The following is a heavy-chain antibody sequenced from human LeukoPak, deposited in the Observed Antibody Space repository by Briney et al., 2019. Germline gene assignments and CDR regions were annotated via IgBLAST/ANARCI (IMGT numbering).Heavy chain of an antibody. V-gene: IGHV3-23*01. CDR1: GFIFTNNG. J-gene: IGHJ5*02. D-gene: IGHD3-22*01. Sequence: GGSLRLSGAASGFIFTNNGLIWVRQAQGKGLEWVSAISNDGGGTNYADFVKGRFTISRDNSKNTLFLQMNSLRAEDTALYYCAKGSSGYFVDLWGQGTLVTVSS. CDR2: ISNDGGGT. CDR3: AKGSSGYFVDL.